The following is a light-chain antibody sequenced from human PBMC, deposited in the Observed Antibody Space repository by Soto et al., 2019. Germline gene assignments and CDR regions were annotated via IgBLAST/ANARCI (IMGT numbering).Light chain of an antibody. J-gene: IGLJ3*02. Sequence: QSVLTQPPSASGSPGQSVTISCTGTSSDVGGYNYVSWYQQYPGRAPNLMIYEVTKRPSGVPDRFSGSKSGNTASLTVSGLQAEDDADYYCSSYAASNNFYFVFGGGTKLTVL. V-gene: IGLV2-8*01. CDR2: EVT. CDR1: SSDVGGYNY. CDR3: SSYAASNNFYFV.